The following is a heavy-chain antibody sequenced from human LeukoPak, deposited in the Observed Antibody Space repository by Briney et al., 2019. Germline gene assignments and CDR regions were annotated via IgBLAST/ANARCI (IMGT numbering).Heavy chain of an antibody. Sequence: SETLSLTCAVYGGSFNGYYWSWIRQPPGKGLEWIGEINHSGSTNYNPSLKSRVTISVDTSKNQFSLKLSSVTAADTAVYYCARTYSSGWYGGYFDYWGQGTLVTVSS. D-gene: IGHD6-19*01. V-gene: IGHV4-34*01. CDR1: GGSFNGYY. CDR2: INHSGST. CDR3: ARTYSSGWYGGYFDY. J-gene: IGHJ4*02.